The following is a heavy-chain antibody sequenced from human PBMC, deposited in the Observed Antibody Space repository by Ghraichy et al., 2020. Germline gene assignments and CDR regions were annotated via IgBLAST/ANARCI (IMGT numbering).Heavy chain of an antibody. Sequence: GGSLRLSCAASGFTFSSYSMNWVRQAPGKGLEWVSSISSSSSFIYYADSVKGRFTISRDNAKNSLYLQMNSLRAEDTAVYYCARVYDSSGIDYWGQGTLVTVSS. J-gene: IGHJ4*02. CDR2: ISSSSSFI. D-gene: IGHD3-22*01. CDR3: ARVYDSSGIDY. CDR1: GFTFSSYS. V-gene: IGHV3-21*01.